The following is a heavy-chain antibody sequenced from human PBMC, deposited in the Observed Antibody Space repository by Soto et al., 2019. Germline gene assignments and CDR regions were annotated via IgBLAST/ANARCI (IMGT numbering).Heavy chain of an antibody. CDR3: AREAPLNWFDP. CDR2: ISSSSSYI. V-gene: IGHV3-21*01. Sequence: GGSLRLSCAASGFTFSSYSMNWVRQAPGKGLEWVSTISSSSSYIYYADSVKGRFTISRDNAKNSLYLQMNSLRAEDTAVYYCAREAPLNWFDPWGQGTLVTVSS. J-gene: IGHJ5*02. CDR1: GFTFSSYS.